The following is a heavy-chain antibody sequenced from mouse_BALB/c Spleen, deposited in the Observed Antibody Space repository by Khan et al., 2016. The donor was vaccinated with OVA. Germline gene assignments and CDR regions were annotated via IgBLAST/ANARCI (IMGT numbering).Heavy chain of an antibody. V-gene: IGHV5-4*02. Sequence: EVELVESGGDLVKPGGSLKLSCAASGFTFSDYYMYWVRQTPETRLEWVATISAGGTYTSYPDSVKGRFTISRDDAMNDLYLQRTSVKSEDTAMYYCARGFYGNPFAYWGQGTLVTVSA. J-gene: IGHJ3*01. CDR1: GFTFSDYY. CDR2: ISAGGTYT. CDR3: ARGFYGNPFAY. D-gene: IGHD2-1*01.